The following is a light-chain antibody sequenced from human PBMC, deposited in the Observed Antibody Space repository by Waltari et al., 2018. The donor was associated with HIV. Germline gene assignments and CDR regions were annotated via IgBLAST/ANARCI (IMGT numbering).Light chain of an antibody. J-gene: IGLJ3*02. CDR1: SSDVGGYQY. V-gene: IGLV2-14*03. Sequence: QSALTQPASVSVSPGQSTTISCTGTSSDVGGYQYVSWYQQLPGKAPKLMIFDVSNRPSGVSNRFSGSKSGNTASLTISGLQAEDEAHYFCSSYTSTTTLVVFGGGTKLTVL. CDR2: DVS. CDR3: SSYTSTTTLVV.